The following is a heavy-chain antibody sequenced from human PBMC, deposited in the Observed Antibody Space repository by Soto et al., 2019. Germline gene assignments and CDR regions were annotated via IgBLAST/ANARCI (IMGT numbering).Heavy chain of an antibody. CDR2: ISGSYGTT. CDR1: GFTFASYA. D-gene: IGHD3-10*01. CDR3: AKSRRFGNFYYYYGMDV. J-gene: IGHJ6*02. Sequence: LRLSCAASGFTFASYAVSWVRQSPGKGLEWVSVISGSYGTTYYADSVKGRFTTSRDNSKKTLYLQMNSLRAEDTAVYYCAKSRRFGNFYYYYGMDVWGQGATVTVSS. V-gene: IGHV3-23*01.